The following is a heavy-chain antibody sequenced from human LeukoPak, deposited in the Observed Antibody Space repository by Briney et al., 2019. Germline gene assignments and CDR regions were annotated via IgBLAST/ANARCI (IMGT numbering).Heavy chain of an antibody. CDR1: GFTFSNYA. V-gene: IGHV3-23*01. CDR2: ITGDGGST. Sequence: GASLRLSCAASGFTFSNYAMSWVRKPPGKGLEWVSAITGDGGSTYYADSVKGRFTISRDNSKNTLYLQMNSLRAEDTALYYCAKWGDYDVLTGYYDSDYWGQGTLVTVSS. J-gene: IGHJ4*02. CDR3: AKWGDYDVLTGYYDSDY. D-gene: IGHD3-9*01.